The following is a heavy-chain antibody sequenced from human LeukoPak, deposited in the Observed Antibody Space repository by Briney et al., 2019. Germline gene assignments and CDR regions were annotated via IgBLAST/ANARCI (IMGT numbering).Heavy chain of an antibody. D-gene: IGHD1-26*01. CDR3: VKVRGRARVGYFDY. CDR2: INKDGSVT. CDR1: GFTFSSSW. V-gene: IGHV3-74*01. J-gene: IGHJ4*02. Sequence: GGSLRLSCAASGFTFSSSWKHWVRQAPGKGLVWVSRINKDGSVTDYAESVKGRFSISRDNAKNTLYLQMNSLRVEDTAIYYCVKVRGRARVGYFDYWGQGTLVTVSS.